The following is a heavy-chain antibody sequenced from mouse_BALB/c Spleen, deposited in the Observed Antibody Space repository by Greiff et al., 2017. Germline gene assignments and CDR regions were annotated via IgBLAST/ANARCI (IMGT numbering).Heavy chain of an antibody. CDR3: TRLNGHYYAMDY. Sequence: QVQLQQSGAELVRPGASVKLSCKASGYTFTSYWINWVKQRPGQGLEWIGNIYPSDSYTNYNQKFKDKATLTVDKSSSTAYMQLSSPTSEDSAVYYCTRLNGHYYAMDYWGQGTSVTVSS. J-gene: IGHJ4*01. CDR2: IYPSDSYT. CDR1: GYTFTSYW. V-gene: IGHV1-69*02. D-gene: IGHD1-1*02.